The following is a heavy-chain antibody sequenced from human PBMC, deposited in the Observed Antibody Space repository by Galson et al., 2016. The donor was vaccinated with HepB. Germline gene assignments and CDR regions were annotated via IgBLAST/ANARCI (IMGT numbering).Heavy chain of an antibody. J-gene: IGHJ5*02. V-gene: IGHV3-30*18. D-gene: IGHD1-26*01. CDR1: GFTFSSYA. Sequence: SLRLSCAASGFTFSSYAMHWVRPAPGKGLECVAGISYDASDNYYADSVKGRFTISRAEFRRTVYLEMNRLRFDDTAVYYCAKGSGSYHGWFDPWGQGALVIVSS. CDR3: AKGSGSYHGWFDP. CDR2: ISYDASDN.